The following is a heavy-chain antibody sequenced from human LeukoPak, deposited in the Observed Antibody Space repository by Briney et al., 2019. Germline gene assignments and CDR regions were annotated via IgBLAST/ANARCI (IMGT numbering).Heavy chain of an antibody. CDR2: VYPGDSDT. D-gene: IGHD3-3*01. CDR3: ATLSGTFHRGVYVDF. Sequence: GESLKISCQASGYSFTNFWIGWVRQMPGQGLEWVGVVYPGDSDTNYSPSFEGQVTISADKSITTAYLQWSSLKASDTAMYYCATLSGTFHRGVYVDFWGQGTLVTVSS. J-gene: IGHJ4*02. V-gene: IGHV5-51*01. CDR1: GYSFTNFW.